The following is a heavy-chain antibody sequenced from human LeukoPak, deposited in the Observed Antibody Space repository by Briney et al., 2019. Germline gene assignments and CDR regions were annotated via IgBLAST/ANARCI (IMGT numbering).Heavy chain of an antibody. J-gene: IGHJ4*02. Sequence: GGSLRLSCAASGFTFSNYGMSWVRLAPGKGLEWVSTISGNGRSANYADSVKGRFTIFRDNSKNTLYLQMNSLRAEDTAVFYCAKDRAWGRTGYYWGQGTLVTVSS. CDR3: AKDRAWGRTGYY. CDR2: ISGNGRSA. V-gene: IGHV3-23*01. CDR1: GFTFSNYG. D-gene: IGHD7-27*01.